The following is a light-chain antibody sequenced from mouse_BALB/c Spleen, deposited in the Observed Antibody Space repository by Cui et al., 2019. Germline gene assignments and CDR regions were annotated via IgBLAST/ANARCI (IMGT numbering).Light chain of an antibody. Sequence: IHLTQSPSTLSASLGGKVTITCKASQNINKYNAYYQHKPGKGPRLLIHYTSTSQPVIPSRFGGSGSGRYYSFSISNLEPEDIATYYCLQYDNLLTFGAGTKLELK. V-gene: IGKV19-93*01. CDR1: QNINKY. CDR3: LQYDNLLT. CDR2: YTS. J-gene: IGKJ5*01.